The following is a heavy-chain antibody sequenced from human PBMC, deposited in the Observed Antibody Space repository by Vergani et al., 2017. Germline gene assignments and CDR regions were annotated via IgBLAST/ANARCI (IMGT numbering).Heavy chain of an antibody. Sequence: QITLKESGPTLVKPTQTLTLTCTFSGFSLSTSGVGVGWIRQPPGKALEWLALIYWNDDKRYSPSLKSRLTITKDTSKNQVVLTMTNMDPVDTATYYCAHRLPYSSSSWFDPWGQGTLVTVSS. J-gene: IGHJ5*02. D-gene: IGHD6-6*01. CDR2: IYWNDDK. CDR3: AHRLPYSSSSWFDP. V-gene: IGHV2-5*01. CDR1: GFSLSTSGVG.